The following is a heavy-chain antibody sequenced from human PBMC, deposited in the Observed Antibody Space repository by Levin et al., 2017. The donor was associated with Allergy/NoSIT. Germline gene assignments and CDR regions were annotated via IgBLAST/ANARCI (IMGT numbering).Heavy chain of an antibody. V-gene: IGHV3-30*18. CDR3: AKGGSYGYYYYYGMDV. CDR1: GFTFSSYG. CDR2: ISYDGSNK. J-gene: IGHJ6*02. D-gene: IGHD5-18*01. Sequence: GGSLRLSCAASGFTFSSYGMHWVRQAPGKGLEWVAVISYDGSNKYYADSVKGRFTISRDNSKNTLYLQMNSLRAEDTAVYYCAKGGSYGYYYYYGMDVWGQGTTVTVSS.